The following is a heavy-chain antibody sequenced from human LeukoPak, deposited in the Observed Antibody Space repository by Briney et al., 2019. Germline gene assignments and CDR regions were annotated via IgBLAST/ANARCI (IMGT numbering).Heavy chain of an antibody. CDR3: ARESAVAGGVAFDI. J-gene: IGHJ3*02. CDR2: ISSNGGST. D-gene: IGHD6-19*01. CDR1: GFTFSSYA. V-gene: IGHV3-64*01. Sequence: GGSLRLSCAASGFTFSSYAMHWVRQSPGRGLEYVSAISSNGGSTFYANSVKGRFTISRDNSKNTVYLQMGSLRAEDMAVYYCARESAVAGGVAFDIWGQGTMVTVSS.